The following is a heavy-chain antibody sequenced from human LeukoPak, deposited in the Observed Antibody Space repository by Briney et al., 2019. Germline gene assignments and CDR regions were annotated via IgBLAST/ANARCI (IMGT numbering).Heavy chain of an antibody. CDR3: ARETPHTEYSGYDYGFDY. V-gene: IGHV3-21*01. CDR1: GFTFSSYS. CDR2: ISSSSSYI. D-gene: IGHD5-12*01. Sequence: GGSLRLSCAASGFTFSSYSMNWVRQAPGKGLEWVSSISSSSSYIYYADSVKGRFTISRDNAKNSLYLQMNSLRAEDTAVYYCARETPHTEYSGYDYGFDYWGQGTLVTVSS. J-gene: IGHJ4*02.